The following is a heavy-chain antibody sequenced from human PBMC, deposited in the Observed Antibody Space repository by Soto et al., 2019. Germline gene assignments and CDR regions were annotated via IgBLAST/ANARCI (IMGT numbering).Heavy chain of an antibody. CDR2: AHYSGST. Sequence: TLPLTWTVAEGTGSNDSHRWTWNQQPPGKGLEWIGYAHYSGSTNYNPSLKSRVTISADTSKNQLSLRLTSVTAADSAIYFCARESRPSRKLRTPSSFAHWGPGTLVTVSS. V-gene: IGHV4-61*01. CDR1: EGTGSNDSHR. J-gene: IGHJ4*02. D-gene: IGHD2-15*01. CDR3: ARESRPSRKLRTPSSFAH.